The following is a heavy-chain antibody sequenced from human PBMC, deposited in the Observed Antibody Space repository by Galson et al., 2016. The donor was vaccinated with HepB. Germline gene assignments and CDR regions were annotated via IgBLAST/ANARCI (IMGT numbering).Heavy chain of an antibody. CDR1: GFTFNYYD. Sequence: SLRLSCAASGFTFNYYDMYWVRQAPGKGLEWVSGISWNSGRIAYADSVKGRFTISRDNAKNSLFLEMNSLRAEDTALYYCAKDMRAGDYARRAFDICGQGTMVLVSS. CDR3: AKDMRAGDYARRAFDI. CDR2: ISWNSGRI. J-gene: IGHJ3*02. V-gene: IGHV3-9*01. D-gene: IGHD4-17*01.